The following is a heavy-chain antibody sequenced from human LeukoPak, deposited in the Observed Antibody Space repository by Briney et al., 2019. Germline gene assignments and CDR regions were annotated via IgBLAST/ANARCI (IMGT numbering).Heavy chain of an antibody. CDR1: GYTFPGYY. J-gene: IGHJ5*02. Sequence: GASVKVSCKASGYTFPGYYMHWVRQAPGQGLEWMGWINPNSGGTNYARKFQGRVTMTRDTSISTAYMELSSLRSDDTAVFYCARGNIATRRGENWFDPWGQGTLVTVSS. D-gene: IGHD6-6*01. CDR2: INPNSGGT. V-gene: IGHV1-2*02. CDR3: ARGNIATRRGENWFDP.